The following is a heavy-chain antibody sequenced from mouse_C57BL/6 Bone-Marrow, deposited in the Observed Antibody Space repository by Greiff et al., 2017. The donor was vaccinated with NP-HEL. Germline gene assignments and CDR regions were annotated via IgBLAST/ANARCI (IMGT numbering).Heavy chain of an antibody. D-gene: IGHD2-4*01. J-gene: IGHJ4*01. CDR3: SYDYDKAMDY. CDR2: IYPGDGDT. V-gene: IGHV1-82*01. CDR1: GYAFSSSW. Sequence: QVQLVESGPELVKPGASVKISCKASGYAFSSSWMNWVKQRPGKGLEWIGRIYPGDGDTNYNGKFKGKATLTADKSSSTAYMQLSSLTSEDSAVYFCSYDYDKAMDYWGQGTSVTVSS.